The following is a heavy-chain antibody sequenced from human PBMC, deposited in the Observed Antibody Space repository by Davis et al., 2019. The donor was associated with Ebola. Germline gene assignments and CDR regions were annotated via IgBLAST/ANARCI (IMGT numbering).Heavy chain of an antibody. Sequence: PGGSLRLSCAASGFTFSSYAMSWVRQAPGKGLEWVSAISGSGGSPYYADSMKGRFTISRDNARNSLSLQMNSLRAEDTAIYYCARVNIHYYYAMDVWGQGTTVTVSS. CDR3: ARVNIHYYYAMDV. CDR2: ISGSGGSP. CDR1: GFTFSSYA. V-gene: IGHV3-23*01. J-gene: IGHJ6*02. D-gene: IGHD2/OR15-2a*01.